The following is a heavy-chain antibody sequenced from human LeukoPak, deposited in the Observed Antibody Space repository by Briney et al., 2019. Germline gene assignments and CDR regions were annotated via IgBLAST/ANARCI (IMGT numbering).Heavy chain of an antibody. CDR1: GFTFSSYG. J-gene: IGHJ4*02. V-gene: IGHV3-30*18. CDR3: AKGGKYQLLPFDY. CDR2: ISYDGSNK. Sequence: PGGSLRLSCAASGFTFSSYGMHWVRQAPGKGLEWVAVISYDGSNKYYADSVKGRFTISRDNSKNTLYLQMNSLRAEDTAVYYCAKGGKYQLLPFDYWGRGTLVTVSS. D-gene: IGHD2-2*01.